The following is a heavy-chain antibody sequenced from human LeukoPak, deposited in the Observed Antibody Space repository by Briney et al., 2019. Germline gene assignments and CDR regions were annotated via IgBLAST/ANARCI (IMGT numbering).Heavy chain of an antibody. CDR3: ARDRILTMIPTGNAFDI. V-gene: IGHV3-53*01. J-gene: IGHJ3*02. CDR1: GFTVSSNY. Sequence: GGSLRLSCAASGFTVSSNYMSWVRQAPGKGLEWVSVIYSGGSTYYADSVKGRFTISRDNSKNTLYLQMNSLRAEDTAVYYCARDRILTMIPTGNAFDIWGQGTMVTVSS. D-gene: IGHD3-22*01. CDR2: IYSGGST.